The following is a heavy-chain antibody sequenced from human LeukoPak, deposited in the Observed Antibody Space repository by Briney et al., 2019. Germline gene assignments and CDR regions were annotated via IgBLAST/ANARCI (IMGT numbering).Heavy chain of an antibody. CDR2: IIPIFGTA. Sequence: SVKVSCKASGGTFSSYAISWVRQAPGQGLEWMGGIIPIFGTANYAQKFQGRVTITADESTSTAYMELSSLRSEDKAVYYCARHGRCMVRGVCNDYWGQGTLVTVSS. CDR3: ARHGRCMVRGVCNDY. V-gene: IGHV1-69*01. CDR1: GGTFSSYA. J-gene: IGHJ4*02. D-gene: IGHD3-10*01.